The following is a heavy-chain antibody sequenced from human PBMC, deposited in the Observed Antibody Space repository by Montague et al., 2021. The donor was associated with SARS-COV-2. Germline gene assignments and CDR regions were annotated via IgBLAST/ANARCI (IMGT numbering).Heavy chain of an antibody. J-gene: IGHJ2*01. V-gene: IGHV4-59*01. CDR3: ARGPLRYFDWLLYWYFDL. D-gene: IGHD3-9*01. CDR2: IYYSGST. Sequence: SETLSLTCTVSGVPISSYYWSWVRQPPGKGLEWIGYIYYSGSTNYNPSLKSRATISVDTSKNQFSLTLSSVTAADTAVYYCARGPLRYFDWLLYWYFDLWGRGTLVTVSS. CDR1: GVPISSYY.